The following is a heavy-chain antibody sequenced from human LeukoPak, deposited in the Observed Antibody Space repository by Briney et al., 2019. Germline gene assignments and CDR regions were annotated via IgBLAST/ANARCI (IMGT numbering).Heavy chain of an antibody. V-gene: IGHV3-23*01. CDR3: AKSGQHRFDY. J-gene: IGHJ4*02. Sequence: GGSLRLSCAASGFTFSSFAMSWVRQAPGKGLEWVSSFSGSGGNTYYADSVKGRFTISRDNSKNTLYLQMNSLRAEDTAVHYCAKSGQHRFDYWGQGTLVTVSS. CDR2: FSGSGGNT. D-gene: IGHD1-26*01. CDR1: GFTFSSFA.